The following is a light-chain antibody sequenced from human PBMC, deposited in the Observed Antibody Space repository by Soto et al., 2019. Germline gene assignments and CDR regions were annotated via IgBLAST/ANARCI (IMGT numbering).Light chain of an antibody. V-gene: IGLV6-57*04. CDR3: QSYDSSIRV. CDR1: SGSIASNY. Sequence: NFMLTQPHSVSESPGQTVTISCTRSSGSIASNYVQWYQQRPGSAPTTVIYEDNQRPSGVPDRFSGSIDSSSNSASLTISGLKTEDEADYYCQSYDSSIRVFGGGTQLTVL. CDR2: EDN. J-gene: IGLJ7*01.